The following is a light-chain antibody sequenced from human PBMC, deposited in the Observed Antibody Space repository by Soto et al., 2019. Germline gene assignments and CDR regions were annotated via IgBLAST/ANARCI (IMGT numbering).Light chain of an antibody. Sequence: EIVLTQSPGTLSLSPGERATLSCRASQSVSSSYLAWYQQKPGHAPRLLIYGASSRATGIPDRFSGSGSGTDFTLTISRLEPEDFAAYYCQQYGSSPKLTFGGGTKVEIK. V-gene: IGKV3-20*01. CDR3: QQYGSSPKLT. CDR1: QSVSSSY. J-gene: IGKJ4*01. CDR2: GAS.